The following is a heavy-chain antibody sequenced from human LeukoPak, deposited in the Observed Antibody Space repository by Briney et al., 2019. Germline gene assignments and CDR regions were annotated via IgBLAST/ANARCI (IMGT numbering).Heavy chain of an antibody. Sequence: SETPSLTCTVSAGSISSGGYYWSWLRQPPGKGLEWIGYIYHYGSTYYNPSLKSRVTISVDTSKNQFSLKLTSVSADTAVYYCARTFGTYQYYFDYWGQGSLVAVSS. CDR2: IYHYGST. V-gene: IGHV4-30-2*01. J-gene: IGHJ4*02. CDR3: ARTFGTYQYYFDY. D-gene: IGHD1-26*01. CDR1: AGSISSGGYY.